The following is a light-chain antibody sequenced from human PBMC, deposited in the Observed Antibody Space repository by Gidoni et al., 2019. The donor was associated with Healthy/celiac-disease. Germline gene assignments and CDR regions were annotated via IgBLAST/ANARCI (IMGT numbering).Light chain of an antibody. CDR2: GKN. CDR1: SPQSYY. V-gene: IGLV3-19*01. Sequence: SSELTQDPAVSVALGQTVRIKCQGDSPQSYYASWYQQKPGQAPVLVIYGKNNRPSGIPDPFSGSSSGNTASLTITGAQAEDEADYYCNSRDSSGNLVVFGGGTKLTVL. CDR3: NSRDSSGNLVV. J-gene: IGLJ2*01.